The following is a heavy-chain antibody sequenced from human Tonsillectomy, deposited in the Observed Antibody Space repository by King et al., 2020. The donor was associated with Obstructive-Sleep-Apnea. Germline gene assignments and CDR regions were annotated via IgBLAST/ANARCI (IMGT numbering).Heavy chain of an antibody. CDR2: VIGSGGST. V-gene: IGHV3-23*04. J-gene: IGHJ4*02. Sequence: VQLVESWGGLVQPGGSLRLSCAASGFTFSSYAMSWVRPAPGKGREWVSAVIGSGGSTYYADSVKGRFTISRDNSKNTLYLQMNSLRAEDTAVYYCAKDGGWEMVTITRFDYWGQGTLVTVSS. CDR3: AKDGGWEMVTITRFDY. D-gene: IGHD5-24*01. CDR1: GFTFSSYA.